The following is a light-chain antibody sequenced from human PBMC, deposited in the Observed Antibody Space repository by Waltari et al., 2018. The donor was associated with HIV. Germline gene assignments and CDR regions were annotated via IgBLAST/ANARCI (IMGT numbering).Light chain of an antibody. Sequence: SALTQPASVSGSPGQSITISCTVTSTDVRGSNYLSWYQQHPGKAPKRMIYHVSNRPSGVSNRFSGSKSGNTASLTISGLQVEDEADYYCTSYTSSNTLVIFGGGTKLTVL. CDR3: TSYTSSNTLVI. J-gene: IGLJ2*01. V-gene: IGLV2-14*03. CDR2: HVS. CDR1: STDVRGSNY.